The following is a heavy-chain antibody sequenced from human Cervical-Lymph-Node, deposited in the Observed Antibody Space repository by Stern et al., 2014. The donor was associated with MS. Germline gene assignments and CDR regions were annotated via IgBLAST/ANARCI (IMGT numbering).Heavy chain of an antibody. V-gene: IGHV5-51*01. Sequence: VQLVESGPEVKRPGESLKISCQASGYTFTSYWIGWVRQMPGKGLPWIAIIFPGGSDIRYSPSFQGQVTISADKSSSTAYLQWNNLKASDTAIYYCARQRYFDYWGQGTLVTVSS. CDR3: ARQRYFDY. CDR1: GYTFTSYW. J-gene: IGHJ4*02. CDR2: IFPGGSDI.